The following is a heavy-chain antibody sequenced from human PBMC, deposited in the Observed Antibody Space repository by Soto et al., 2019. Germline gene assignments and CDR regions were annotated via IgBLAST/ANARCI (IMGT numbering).Heavy chain of an antibody. J-gene: IGHJ6*02. CDR2: IIPSFATG. V-gene: IGHV1-69*06. CDR1: GGTFGNSA. CDR3: ARSYYSSGSYWFYGMDV. D-gene: IGHD3-10*01. Sequence: QVQLVQSGAEVKKPGSSVKVSCKASGGTFGNSAISWVRQAPGQGLEWMGGIIPSFATGNSAPEFQGRLTITADKSTTTAYMELSSLRSEDTAVYYCARSYYSSGSYWFYGMDVWGQGTTVTVSS.